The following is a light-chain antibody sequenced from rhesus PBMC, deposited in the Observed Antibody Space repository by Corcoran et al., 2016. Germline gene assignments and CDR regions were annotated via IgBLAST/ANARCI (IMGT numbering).Light chain of an antibody. CDR1: QGISNW. CDR3: QQHDNSPLT. V-gene: IGKV1-69*01. CDR2: RAS. J-gene: IGKJ4*01. Sequence: DIQMTQSPSSLSASVGDRVTITCRASQGISNWLAWYQQKPGKAPKLLIHRASNLETGVPSRFSGSGSGTDFTITISSLQPEDIATYYCQQHDNSPLTFGGGTKVEIK.